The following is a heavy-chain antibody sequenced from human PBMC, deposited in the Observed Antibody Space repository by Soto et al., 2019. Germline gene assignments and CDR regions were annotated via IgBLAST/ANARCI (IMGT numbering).Heavy chain of an antibody. V-gene: IGHV3-30-3*01. CDR3: ARGPFDY. CDR2: ISYDGSNK. J-gene: IGHJ4*02. Sequence: QVQLVESGGGVVQPGRSLRLSCAASGFTFSSYAMHWVRQAPGKGLEWVAVISYDGSNKYYPDSVKGRFTISRDNSKNTLYLQMNSLRAEDTAVYYCARGPFDYWGQGTLVTVSS. CDR1: GFTFSSYA. D-gene: IGHD2-15*01.